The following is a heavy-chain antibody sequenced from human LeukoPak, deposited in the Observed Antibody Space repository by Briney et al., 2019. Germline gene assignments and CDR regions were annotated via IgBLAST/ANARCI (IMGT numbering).Heavy chain of an antibody. CDR2: IIPIFGTA. V-gene: IGHV1-69*13. CDR3: ARACSSGFNWFDP. CDR1: VGTFSSYA. Sequence: SVKVSCKASVGTFSSYAISWVRQAPGQGLEWMGGIIPIFGTANYAQKFQGRVTITADESTSTAYMELSSLRSEDTAVYYCARACSSGFNWFDPWGQGTLVTVSA. D-gene: IGHD6-19*01. J-gene: IGHJ5*02.